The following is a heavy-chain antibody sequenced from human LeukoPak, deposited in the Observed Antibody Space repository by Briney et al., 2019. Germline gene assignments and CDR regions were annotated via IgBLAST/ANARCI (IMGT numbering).Heavy chain of an antibody. Sequence: SVKVSCKASRFTFTSSAVQWVRQARGQRLEWIGWIVVGSGNTNYAQKFQERVTITRDMSTSTAYMELSSLRSEDTAVYYCAAVPTMVRGVIGGARWGQGTLVTVYS. V-gene: IGHV1-58*01. D-gene: IGHD3-10*01. CDR1: RFTFTSSA. CDR2: IVVGSGNT. J-gene: IGHJ4*02. CDR3: AAVPTMVRGVIGGAR.